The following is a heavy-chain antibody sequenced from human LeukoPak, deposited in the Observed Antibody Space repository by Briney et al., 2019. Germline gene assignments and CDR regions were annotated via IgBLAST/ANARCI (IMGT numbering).Heavy chain of an antibody. D-gene: IGHD3-10*01. J-gene: IGHJ4*02. Sequence: GRSLRLSCAASGFTFSSYAMHWVRQAPGKGLEWVAVISYDGSNKYYADSVKGRFTISRDNSKNTLYLQMNSLRAEDTAVYYCARDRDYYGSGSYGLFDYWGQGTLVTVSS. V-gene: IGHV3-30-3*01. CDR2: ISYDGSNK. CDR1: GFTFSSYA. CDR3: ARDRDYYGSGSYGLFDY.